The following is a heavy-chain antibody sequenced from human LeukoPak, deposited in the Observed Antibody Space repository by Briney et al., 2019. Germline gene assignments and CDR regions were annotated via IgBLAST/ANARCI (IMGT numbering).Heavy chain of an antibody. Sequence: PGRSLRLSCAASGYTFRKNGFHWVRQAPGKGLEWVSYISRSSSSIYYADSVKGRFTISRDNAKNSVYLQMNSLSDEDTAVYRCARDYGDHGEYFDCWGQGTLVTVSS. D-gene: IGHD4-17*01. CDR3: ARDYGDHGEYFDC. CDR2: ISRSSSSI. V-gene: IGHV3-48*02. J-gene: IGHJ4*02. CDR1: GYTFRKNG.